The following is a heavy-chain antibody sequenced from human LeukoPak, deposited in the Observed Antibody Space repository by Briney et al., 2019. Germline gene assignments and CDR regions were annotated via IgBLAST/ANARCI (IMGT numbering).Heavy chain of an antibody. D-gene: IGHD2-2*01. V-gene: IGHV3-23*01. J-gene: IGHJ4*02. CDR3: AKSASVPAAIPYYFDY. Sequence: GGSLRLSCAASGFTFSSYAMSWIRQAPGKGLEWVSAISGSGGSTYYADSVKGRFTISRDNSKNTLYLQMNSLRAEDTAVYYCAKSASVPAAIPYYFDYWGQGTLVTVSS. CDR1: GFTFSSYA. CDR2: ISGSGGST.